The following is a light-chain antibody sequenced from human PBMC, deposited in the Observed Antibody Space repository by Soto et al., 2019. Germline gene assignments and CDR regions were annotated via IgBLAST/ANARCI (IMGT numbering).Light chain of an antibody. Sequence: QSALTQPPSVSGSPGQSVTISCTGTSSDIGSYDRVSWYQQPPGTAPKLVIYEVSNRPSGVPDRFSGSKSGNTASLTISGLQAEDEAYYYCSSYTSSITLVFGGGTKLTVL. CDR2: EVS. CDR3: SSYTSSITLV. CDR1: SSDIGSYDR. J-gene: IGLJ2*01. V-gene: IGLV2-18*02.